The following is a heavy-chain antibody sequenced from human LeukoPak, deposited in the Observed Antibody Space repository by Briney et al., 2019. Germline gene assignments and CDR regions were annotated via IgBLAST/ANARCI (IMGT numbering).Heavy chain of an antibody. V-gene: IGHV4-30-2*01. Sequence: SETLSLTCTVSGGSISSGGYYWSWIRQPPGKGLEWIGYIYHSGSTYYNPSLKSRDTISVDRSKNQFSLKLSSVTAADTAVYYCARLVGLHPPSLVAFDIWGQGTMVTVSS. J-gene: IGHJ3*02. CDR2: IYHSGST. CDR1: GGSISSGGYY. CDR3: ARLVGLHPPSLVAFDI. D-gene: IGHD5-24*01.